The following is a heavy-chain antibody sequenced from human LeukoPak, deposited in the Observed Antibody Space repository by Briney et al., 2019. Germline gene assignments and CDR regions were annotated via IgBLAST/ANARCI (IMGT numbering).Heavy chain of an antibody. CDR3: ARHPRLSMVVVVTPDAFDI. CDR2: IYPGDSET. D-gene: IGHD3-22*01. Sequence: GESLKISCKGSGYSFTDYWIGWVRQMPGKGLEWMGTIYPGDSETRYGPSFQGQVTISADKSISTAYMQWSSLKASDTAIYYCARHPRLSMVVVVTPDAFDIWGQGTLVTVSS. CDR1: GYSFTDYW. V-gene: IGHV5-51*01. J-gene: IGHJ3*02.